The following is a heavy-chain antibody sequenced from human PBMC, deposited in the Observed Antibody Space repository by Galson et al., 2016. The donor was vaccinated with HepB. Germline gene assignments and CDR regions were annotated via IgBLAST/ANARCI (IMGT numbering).Heavy chain of an antibody. J-gene: IGHJ3*02. Sequence: ETLSLTCTVSGGSISSYYWSWIRQPPGKGLEWVGYIYYSGSTNYNPSLKSRVTISVDTSKNQFSLKLSSVTAADTAVYYCARASPRDSSGWYPDAFEIWGQGTMVTVSS. CDR1: GGSISSYY. CDR3: ARASPRDSSGWYPDAFEI. D-gene: IGHD6-19*01. V-gene: IGHV4-59*01. CDR2: IYYSGST.